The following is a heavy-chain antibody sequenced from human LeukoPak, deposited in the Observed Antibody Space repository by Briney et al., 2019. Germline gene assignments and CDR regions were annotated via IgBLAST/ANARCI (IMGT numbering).Heavy chain of an antibody. D-gene: IGHD3-9*01. CDR1: AFSLSAYN. J-gene: IGHJ2*01. CDR2: IYYSGST. V-gene: IGHV4-59*08. Sequence: GSLRLSCAASAFSLSAYNMNCIRQPPGKGLEWIGYIYYSGSTNYNPSLKSRVTISVDSSKNQFSLKLSSVTAADTAVYYCARTRLAYYDILTGYYGWYFDLWGRGTLVTVSS. CDR3: ARTRLAYYDILTGYYGWYFDL.